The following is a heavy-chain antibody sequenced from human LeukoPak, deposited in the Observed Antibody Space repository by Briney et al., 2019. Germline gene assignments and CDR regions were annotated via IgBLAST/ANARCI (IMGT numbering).Heavy chain of an antibody. CDR3: ARDEVDIVVVPAARGFDP. J-gene: IGHJ5*02. CDR1: GGSFSGYY. Sequence: SETLSLTCAVYGGSFSGYYWTWIRQPPGKGLEWIGEISHSGSTNYDPSLKSRVTISVDTSKNQFSLKLSSVTAADTAVYYCARDEVDIVVVPAARGFDPWGQGTLVTVSS. CDR2: ISHSGST. D-gene: IGHD2-2*01. V-gene: IGHV4-34*01.